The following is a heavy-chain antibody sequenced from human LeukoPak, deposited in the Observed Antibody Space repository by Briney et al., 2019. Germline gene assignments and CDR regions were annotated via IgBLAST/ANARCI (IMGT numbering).Heavy chain of an antibody. CDR2: MNPNSGNT. J-gene: IGHJ5*02. D-gene: IGHD5-12*01. CDR1: GYTFTSYD. Sequence: ASVKVSCKASGYTFTSYDINWVRQATGQGLEWMGWMNPNSGNTGYAQKFQGRVTMTRNTSISTAYMELSSLRSEDTAVYYCARGLSGYDWARVDWFDPWGQGTLVTVSS. V-gene: IGHV1-8*01. CDR3: ARGLSGYDWARVDWFDP.